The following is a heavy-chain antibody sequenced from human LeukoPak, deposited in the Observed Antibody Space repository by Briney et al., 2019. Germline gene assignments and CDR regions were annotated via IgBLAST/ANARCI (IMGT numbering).Heavy chain of an antibody. J-gene: IGHJ3*02. CDR1: GGSISTQY. D-gene: IGHD4-11*01. CDR2: VYYTGRT. CDR3: ANSLGSKNAFHI. Sequence: SETLSLTCTVSGGSISTQYWTWIRQPPGKGLEWIGSVYYTGRTNYNPSLKSRVSISVHTSKNQFSLKLTSETAADTAVYYCANSLGSKNAFHIWGEGTMVTVSS. V-gene: IGHV4-59*08.